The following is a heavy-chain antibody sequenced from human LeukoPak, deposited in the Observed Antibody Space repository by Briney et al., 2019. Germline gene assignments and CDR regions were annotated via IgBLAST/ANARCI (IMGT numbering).Heavy chain of an antibody. D-gene: IGHD6-19*01. CDR2: INPSGGST. J-gene: IGHJ4*02. CDR3: ARGWYSGGWHDY. CDR1: GYTFTTYF. V-gene: IGHV1-46*01. Sequence: ASVKVSCKASGYTFTTYFMHWVRQAPGQGLEWMGIINPSGGSTTYALKFQGRVTMTRDTSTSTVYMDLSSLRPEDTAVYYCARGWYSGGWHDYWGQGTLVTVSS.